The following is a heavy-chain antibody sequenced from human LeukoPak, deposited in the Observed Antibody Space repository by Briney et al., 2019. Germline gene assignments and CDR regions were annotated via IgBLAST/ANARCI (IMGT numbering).Heavy chain of an antibody. CDR1: GFTFSSYA. V-gene: IGHV3-64*01. D-gene: IGHD2-15*01. CDR3: ARDHGPGGFDY. CDR2: ISSNGGST. Sequence: GGSLRLSCAASGFTFSSYAMHWVRHAPGKGLEYVSAISSNGGSTYYANSVKGRFTISRDNSKNTLYLQMGSLRAEDMAVYYCARDHGPGGFDYWGQGTLVTVSS. J-gene: IGHJ4*02.